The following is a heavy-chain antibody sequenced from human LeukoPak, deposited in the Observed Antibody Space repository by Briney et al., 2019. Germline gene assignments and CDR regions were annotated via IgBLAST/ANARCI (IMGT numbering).Heavy chain of an antibody. J-gene: IGHJ6*02. CDR3: AREDVSTAGPAPHGMDV. CDR2: INAGKGNT. CDR1: GYTFTSYA. Sequence: ASVKVSCKASGYTFTSYAIHWVRQAPGQRLEWMGWINAGKGNTKYSQTFQDRVTITRDTSASTAYMELSSLRSEDTAVYYCAREDVSTAGPAPHGMDVWGQGTTVTVSS. V-gene: IGHV1-3*01. D-gene: IGHD6-13*01.